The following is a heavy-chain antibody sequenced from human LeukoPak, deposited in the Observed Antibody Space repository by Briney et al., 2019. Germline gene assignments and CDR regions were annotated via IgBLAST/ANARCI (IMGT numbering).Heavy chain of an antibody. CDR3: ARSAEHCTNGVCFTDYYMDI. V-gene: IGHV1-2*02. D-gene: IGHD2-8*01. Sequence: ASVKVSCKASGYTFTGYYMHWVRQAPGQGLEWMGWINPNSGGANYAEEFQGRVTMTRDTSINTAYMELSRLTSDDTADYYCARSAEHCTNGVCFTDYYMDIWGKGTTVTVSS. CDR2: INPNSGGA. J-gene: IGHJ6*03. CDR1: GYTFTGYY.